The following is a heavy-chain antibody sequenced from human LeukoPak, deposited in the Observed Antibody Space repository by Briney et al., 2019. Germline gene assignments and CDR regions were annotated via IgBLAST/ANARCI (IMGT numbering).Heavy chain of an antibody. V-gene: IGHV3-23*01. CDR2: ISGSGGST. D-gene: IGHD2-2*01. CDR1: GFTFSSYA. Sequence: GGSLRLSCAASGFTFSSYAMSWVRRAPGKGLEWVSAISGSGGSTYYADFVKGRFTISRDNSKNTLYLQMNSLRAEDTAVYYCAKAGIVVVPAAKLKSYYFDYWGQGTLVTVSS. CDR3: AKAGIVVVPAAKLKSYYFDY. J-gene: IGHJ4*02.